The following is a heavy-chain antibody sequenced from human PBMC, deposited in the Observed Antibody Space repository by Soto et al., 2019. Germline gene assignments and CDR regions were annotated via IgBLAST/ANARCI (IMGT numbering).Heavy chain of an antibody. Sequence: SETLSLTCTVSGGSISSYYWSWIRQPPGKGLEWIGYIYYSGSTNYNPSLKSRVTISVDTSKNQFSLKLSSVTAADTAVYYCAREVAAAGTRWFDPWGQGTLVTVSS. CDR3: AREVAAAGTRWFDP. CDR2: IYYSGST. D-gene: IGHD6-13*01. V-gene: IGHV4-59*01. CDR1: GGSISSYY. J-gene: IGHJ5*02.